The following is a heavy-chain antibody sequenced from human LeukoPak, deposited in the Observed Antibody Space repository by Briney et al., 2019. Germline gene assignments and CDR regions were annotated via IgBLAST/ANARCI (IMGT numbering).Heavy chain of an antibody. CDR1: VDSLRSSDYY. J-gene: IGHJ3*02. V-gene: IGHV4-61*09. CDR3: ARGPYSYDTSGAFGM. Sequence: SETLSLTCTVSVDSLRSSDYYWSWIRQPAGKGLECIVYIVSSGSTNYNPSLKSRVTISVRTSKNQFFFKLSSVTAGDTAVYFCARGPYSYDTSGAFGMGGRGPM. CDR2: IVSSGST. D-gene: IGHD3-22*01.